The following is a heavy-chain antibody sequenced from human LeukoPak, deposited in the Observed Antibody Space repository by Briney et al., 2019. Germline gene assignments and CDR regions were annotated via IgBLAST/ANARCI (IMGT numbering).Heavy chain of an antibody. CDR2: IFYSGST. CDR3: AREGDIAAAGNWFDH. Sequence: SETLSLTCTVSGGSISTSNYYWGWIRPPPGKGLEWIGNIFYSGSTYYSPSLRSRVTISLDTSRNQFSLKLSSVTAADTAVYYCAREGDIAAAGNWFDHWGQGTLVTVSS. D-gene: IGHD6-13*01. V-gene: IGHV4-39*07. CDR1: GGSISTSNYY. J-gene: IGHJ5*02.